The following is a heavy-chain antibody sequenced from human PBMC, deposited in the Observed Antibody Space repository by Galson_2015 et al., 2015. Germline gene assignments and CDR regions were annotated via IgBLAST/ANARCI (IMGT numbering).Heavy chain of an antibody. Sequence: SVKVSCKASGYTFTSYGISWVRQAPGQGLEWMGWISAYNGNTNYAQKLQGRVTMTTDTSTSTAYMELRSLRSDDTAVYYCARFRWVMRELHQLYYFDYWGQGTLVTVSS. CDR1: GYTFTSYG. D-gene: IGHD1-26*01. CDR3: ARFRWVMRELHQLYYFDY. J-gene: IGHJ4*02. CDR2: ISAYNGNT. V-gene: IGHV1-18*01.